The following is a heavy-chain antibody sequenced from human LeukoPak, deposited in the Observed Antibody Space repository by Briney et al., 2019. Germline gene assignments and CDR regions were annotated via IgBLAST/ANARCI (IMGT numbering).Heavy chain of an antibody. CDR2: ISWNSDII. Sequence: GGSLRLSCAASGFTFDDYAMHWVRQAPGKGLEWVSGISWNSDIIGYADSVKGRFTISRDNAKNSLYLQLNSLRAEDTALYYCAKDRYSSSSYSDFDYWGQGTLVTVSS. CDR3: AKDRYSSSSYSDFDY. V-gene: IGHV3-9*01. J-gene: IGHJ4*02. D-gene: IGHD6-13*01. CDR1: GFTFDDYA.